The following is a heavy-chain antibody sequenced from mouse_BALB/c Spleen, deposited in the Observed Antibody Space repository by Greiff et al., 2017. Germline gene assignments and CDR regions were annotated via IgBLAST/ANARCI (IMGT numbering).Heavy chain of an antibody. CDR1: GFTFSSYG. D-gene: IGHD1-1*01. Sequence: DVQLVESGGGLVQPGGSLKLSCAASGFTFSSYGMSWVRQTPDKRLELVATINSNGGSTYYPDSVKGRFTISRDNAKNTLYLQMSSLKSEDTAMYYCARGNYITTVVDYFDYWGQGTTLTVSS. J-gene: IGHJ2*01. CDR2: INSNGGST. CDR3: ARGNYITTVVDYFDY. V-gene: IGHV5-6-3*01.